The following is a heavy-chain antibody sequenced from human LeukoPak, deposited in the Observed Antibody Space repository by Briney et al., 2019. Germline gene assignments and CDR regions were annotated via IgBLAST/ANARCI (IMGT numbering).Heavy chain of an antibody. D-gene: IGHD3-16*01. Sequence: GASVKVSCKASGGTFSSYAISWVRQAPGQGLEWMGWINAGNANTKYSQKFLGRVTITRDTSASTVYMELSSLRSEDTAVYYCARDWGGNWFDPWGQGTLVTVSS. CDR2: INAGNANT. CDR3: ARDWGGNWFDP. V-gene: IGHV1-3*01. J-gene: IGHJ5*02. CDR1: GGTFSSYA.